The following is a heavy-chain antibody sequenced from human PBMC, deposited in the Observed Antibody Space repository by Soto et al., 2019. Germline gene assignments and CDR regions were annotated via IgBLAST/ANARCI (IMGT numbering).Heavy chain of an antibody. V-gene: IGHV4-39*01. CDR1: GGSIRSSSYY. J-gene: IGHJ4*02. CDR3: AMIAAARSSGRPGGY. Sequence: SELMSHTYTVSGGSIRSSSYYWGWISKPPGKGLEWIGSIYYSGSTYYNPSLKSRVTISVDTSKNQFSLKLSSVTAADTAVYYCAMIAAARSSGRPGGYCGRGTLGTVPS. CDR2: IYYSGST. D-gene: IGHD6-13*01.